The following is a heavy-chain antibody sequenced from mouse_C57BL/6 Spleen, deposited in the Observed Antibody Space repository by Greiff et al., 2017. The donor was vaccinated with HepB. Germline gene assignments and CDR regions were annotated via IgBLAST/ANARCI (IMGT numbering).Heavy chain of an antibody. D-gene: IGHD3-3*01. CDR2: IYPGDGDT. Sequence: LQESGPELVKPGASVKISCKASGYAFSSSWMNWVKQRPGKGLEWIGRIYPGDGDTNYNGKFKGKATLTADKSSSTAYMQLSSLTSEDSAVYFCARWGQRGGWGQGTTLTVSS. J-gene: IGHJ2*01. V-gene: IGHV1-82*01. CDR1: GYAFSSSW. CDR3: ARWGQRGG.